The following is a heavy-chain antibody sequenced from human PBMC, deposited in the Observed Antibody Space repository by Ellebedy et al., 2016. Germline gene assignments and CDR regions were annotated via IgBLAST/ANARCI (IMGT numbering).Heavy chain of an antibody. CDR1: GFTFSNAW. D-gene: IGHD3-3*01. CDR2: IKSKTDGGTT. J-gene: IGHJ6*02. Sequence: GESLKISXAASGFTFSNAWMSWVRQAPGKGLEWVGRIKSKTDGGTTDYAAPVKGRFTISRDDSKNTLYLQMNSLKTEDTAVYYCTTDYYDFWSLYGMDVWGQGTTVTVSS. V-gene: IGHV3-15*01. CDR3: TTDYYDFWSLYGMDV.